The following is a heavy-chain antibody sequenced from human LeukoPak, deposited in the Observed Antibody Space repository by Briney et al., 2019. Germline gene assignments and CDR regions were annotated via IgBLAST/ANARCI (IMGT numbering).Heavy chain of an antibody. CDR3: ARFEPAARGAPGKIAAAGSDY. Sequence: SETLSLTCTVSGGSISSSSYYWGWIRQPPGKGLEWIGSIYYSGSTYYNPSLKSRVTISVDTSKNQFSLKLSSVTAADTAVYYCARFEPAARGAPGKIAAAGSDYWGQGTLVTVSS. CDR2: IYYSGST. CDR1: GGSISSSSYY. D-gene: IGHD6-13*01. V-gene: IGHV4-39*01. J-gene: IGHJ4*02.